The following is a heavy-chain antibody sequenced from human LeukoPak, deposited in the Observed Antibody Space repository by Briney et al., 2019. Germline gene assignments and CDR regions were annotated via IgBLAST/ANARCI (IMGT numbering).Heavy chain of an antibody. CDR3: AKDKLPYSSSWFSGEQQSSENWFDP. D-gene: IGHD6-13*01. CDR2: ISSSGSTI. Sequence: GGSLRLSCAASGFTFSSYEMNWVRQAPGKGLEWVSYISSSGSTIYYADSVKGRFTISRDNSKNTLYLQMNSLRAEDTAVYYCAKDKLPYSSSWFSGEQQSSENWFDPWGQGTLVTVSS. J-gene: IGHJ5*02. V-gene: IGHV3-48*03. CDR1: GFTFSSYE.